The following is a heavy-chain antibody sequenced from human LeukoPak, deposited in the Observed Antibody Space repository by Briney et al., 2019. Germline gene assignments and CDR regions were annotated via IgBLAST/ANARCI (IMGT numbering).Heavy chain of an antibody. CDR3: ARDHGIAVAGPHYFDY. CDR2: ISYDGSNK. Sequence: PGGSLRLSCAASGFTFDDYAMHWVRQAPGKGLEWVAVISYDGSNKYYADSVKGRFTISRDNSKNTLYLQMNSLRAEDTAVYYCARDHGIAVAGPHYFDYWGQGTLVTVSS. CDR1: GFTFDDYA. D-gene: IGHD6-19*01. J-gene: IGHJ4*02. V-gene: IGHV3-30-3*01.